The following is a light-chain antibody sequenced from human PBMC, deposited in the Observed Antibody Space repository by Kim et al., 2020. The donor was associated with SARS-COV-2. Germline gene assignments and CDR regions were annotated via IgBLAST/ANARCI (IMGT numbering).Light chain of an antibody. J-gene: IGLJ2*01. CDR1: SSNIRPNT. CDR2: GSD. V-gene: IGLV1-44*01. Sequence: TPGQRVTISCSGSSSNIRPNTVNWYQQIPGTAPKLLIYGSDQRPSGVSDRFSGSKSGTSASLAISGLQSEDEADYYCSSWDDILNGILFGGGTQLTVL. CDR3: SSWDDILNGIL.